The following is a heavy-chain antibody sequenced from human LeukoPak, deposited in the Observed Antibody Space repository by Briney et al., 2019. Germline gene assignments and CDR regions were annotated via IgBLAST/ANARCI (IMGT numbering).Heavy chain of an antibody. CDR3: AREDSGSSRGYYYYYMDV. V-gene: IGHV3-48*03. Sequence: GGSLRLSCAASGFTFSAYEMNWVRQAPGKGLEWVSYISTGGGTIHYAESVKGRFTISRDNAENSLYLQMNSLRAEDTAVYYCAREDSGSSRGYYYYYMDVWGKGTTVTISS. CDR2: ISTGGGTI. CDR1: GFTFSAYE. D-gene: IGHD1-26*01. J-gene: IGHJ6*03.